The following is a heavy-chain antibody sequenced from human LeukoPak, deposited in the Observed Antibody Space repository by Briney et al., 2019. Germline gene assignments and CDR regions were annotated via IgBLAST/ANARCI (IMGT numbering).Heavy chain of an antibody. Sequence: GGSLRLSCAASGFTFTRFWMTWVRQAQGKGLEWVANMNRDGSETFYADSVRGRFTMSRDNARNSVYLQMNSLRVEDTAVYYCARDGGNSGYDLFDYWGQGTLVTVSS. CDR3: ARDGGNSGYDLFDY. D-gene: IGHD5-12*01. CDR1: GFTFTRFW. V-gene: IGHV3-7*01. J-gene: IGHJ4*02. CDR2: MNRDGSET.